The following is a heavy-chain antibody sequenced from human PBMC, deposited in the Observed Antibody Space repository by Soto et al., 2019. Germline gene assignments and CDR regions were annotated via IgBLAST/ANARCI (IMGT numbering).Heavy chain of an antibody. CDR3: ARSRYSYGPLINYYYYYGMDV. CDR1: GGSFSGYY. Sequence: SEILSLTCAVYGGSFSGYYWSWIRQPPGKGLEWIGEINHSGSTNYNPSLKSRVTISVDTSKNQFSLKLSSVTAADTAVYYCARSRYSYGPLINYYYYYGMDVWGQGTTVTVSS. D-gene: IGHD5-18*01. V-gene: IGHV4-34*01. J-gene: IGHJ6*02. CDR2: INHSGST.